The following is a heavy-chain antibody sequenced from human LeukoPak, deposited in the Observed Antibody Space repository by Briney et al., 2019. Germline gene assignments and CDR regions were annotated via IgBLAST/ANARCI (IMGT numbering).Heavy chain of an antibody. D-gene: IGHD3-10*01. CDR2: IYSGGST. CDR3: ARAKPKNMVRGLIMRRESRYYFDY. CDR1: EFSVGSNY. J-gene: IGHJ4*02. Sequence: GGSLRLSCAASEFSVGSNYMTWVRQAPGKGLEWVSLIYSGGSTYYADSVKGRFTISRDNSKSTLYIQMNSLRAEDTAVYYCARAKPKNMVRGLIMRRESRYYFDYWGQGTLVTVSS. V-gene: IGHV3-53*01.